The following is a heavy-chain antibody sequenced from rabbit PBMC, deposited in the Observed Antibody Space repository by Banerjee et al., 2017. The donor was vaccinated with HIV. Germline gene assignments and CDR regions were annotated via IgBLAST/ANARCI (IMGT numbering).Heavy chain of an antibody. CDR3: ARDWAGSGGGRITFDL. CDR1: GFTLSNYW. J-gene: IGHJ4*01. V-gene: IGHV1S45*01. CDR2: IAPSSDIT. D-gene: IGHD4-2*01. Sequence: QEQLVESWGGLVQPGASLTLTCTASGFTLSNYWMCWVRQAPGKGLEWIGCIAPSSDITYYATWAKGRFTISKTSSTTVTLQMTSLTAADTATYFCARDWAGSGGGRITFDLWGQGTLVTVS.